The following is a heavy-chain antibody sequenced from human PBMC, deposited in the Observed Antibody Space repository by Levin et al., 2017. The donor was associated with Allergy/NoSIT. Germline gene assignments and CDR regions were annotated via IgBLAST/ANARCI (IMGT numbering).Heavy chain of an antibody. J-gene: IGHJ3*02. CDR1: GYTFDFYG. CDR2: ISPYNGNT. V-gene: IGHV1-18*01. CDR3: AREMAETAADTFDI. D-gene: IGHD2-8*01. Sequence: EASVKVSCKASGYTFDFYGLSWVRQAPGQGLEWMGWISPYNGNTNYAQQLQGRVTMTTDTSTSTAYMELRSLRSDDTAVYYCAREMAETAADTFDIWGQGTMVTVSS.